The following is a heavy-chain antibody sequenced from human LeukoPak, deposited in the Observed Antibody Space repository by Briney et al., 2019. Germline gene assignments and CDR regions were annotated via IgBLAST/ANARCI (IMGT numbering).Heavy chain of an antibody. V-gene: IGHV4-59*01. CDR3: ARVRFRYFRDV. CDR1: DVSISTNY. J-gene: IGHJ6*03. Sequence: SETLSLTCTVSDVSISTNYWSWIRQPPGTGLEWIGYIYYTGTISYNPSLKSRVTISLHASKNQFSLKLSSVTAADTAVYYCARVRFRYFRDVWGKGTTVTVSS. CDR2: IYYTGTI.